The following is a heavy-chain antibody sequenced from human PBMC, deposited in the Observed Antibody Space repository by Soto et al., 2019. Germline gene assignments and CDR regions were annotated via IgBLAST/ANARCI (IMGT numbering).Heavy chain of an antibody. V-gene: IGHV3-30*01. Sequence: QAQLVESGGGVVQPGGSLRLSCVASGFSLYSYVIHWVRQTPGKGLQWVAVISIDGTRTYYADSVKGRFTVFRDNSKNTQYLQMYGLTIADTAIYYCVSDLGRSDLDPWGQGTLVTVSS. J-gene: IGHJ5*02. CDR2: ISIDGTRT. CDR3: VSDLGRSDLDP. D-gene: IGHD3-3*01. CDR1: GFSLYSYV.